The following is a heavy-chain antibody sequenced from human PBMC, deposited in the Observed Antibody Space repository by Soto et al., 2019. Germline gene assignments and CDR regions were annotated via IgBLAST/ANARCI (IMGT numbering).Heavy chain of an antibody. Sequence: GGSLRLSCAASGFTFSSYEMNWVRQAPGKGLELIAYISISGNNIYYSDSVKGRFTSSRDNAKDSVFLQMNSLRVEDTAVYYCARDRGDYWSGYYYGMDVWGQGTTVTVSS. J-gene: IGHJ6*02. CDR1: GFTFSSYE. CDR2: ISISGNNI. CDR3: ARDRGDYWSGYYYGMDV. D-gene: IGHD3-3*01. V-gene: IGHV3-48*03.